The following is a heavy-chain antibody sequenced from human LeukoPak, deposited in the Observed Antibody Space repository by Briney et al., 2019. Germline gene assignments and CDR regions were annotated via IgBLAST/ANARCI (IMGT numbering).Heavy chain of an antibody. CDR3: ARGPATGTAWPFDY. J-gene: IGHJ4*02. CDR2: IHPSGGST. Sequence: ASVKVFCKASGYTFTSYYLHWVRHAPGQGCEWRGVIHPSGGSTMYAQKFQGRDTMTRDTSTSTVYMELSSLTSEDTAVYYCARGPATGTAWPFDYWGQGTLVTVSS. V-gene: IGHV1-46*01. D-gene: IGHD6-13*01. CDR1: GYTFTSYY.